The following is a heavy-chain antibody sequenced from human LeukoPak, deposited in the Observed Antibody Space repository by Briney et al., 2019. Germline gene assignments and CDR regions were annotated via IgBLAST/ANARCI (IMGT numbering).Heavy chain of an antibody. CDR3: AKDTGIAVAGTFDY. J-gene: IGHJ4*02. D-gene: IGHD6-19*01. CDR2: ISSSSSYI. Sequence: KSGGSLRLSCAASGFTFSSYSMNWVRQAPGKGLEWVSSISSSSSYIYYADSVKGRFTISRDNSKSTLYLQMNSLRAEDTAVYYCAKDTGIAVAGTFDYWGQGTLVTVSS. CDR1: GFTFSSYS. V-gene: IGHV3-21*01.